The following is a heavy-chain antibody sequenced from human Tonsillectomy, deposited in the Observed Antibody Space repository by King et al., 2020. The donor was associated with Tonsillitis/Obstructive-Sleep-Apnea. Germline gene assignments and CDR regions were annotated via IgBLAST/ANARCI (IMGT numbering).Heavy chain of an antibody. Sequence: QLQESGPGLVKPSQTLSLTCTVSGGSISSGGNYWSWIRQHPGKGLEWIGYIYYSGSTYYNPSLKSRVTISVDTSKNQFSLKLNSVTAADTAVYYCAREGYSSGRTIDYWGQGTLVTVSS. D-gene: IGHD5-18*01. V-gene: IGHV4-31*03. J-gene: IGHJ4*02. CDR1: GGSISSGGNY. CDR2: IYYSGST. CDR3: AREGYSSGRTIDY.